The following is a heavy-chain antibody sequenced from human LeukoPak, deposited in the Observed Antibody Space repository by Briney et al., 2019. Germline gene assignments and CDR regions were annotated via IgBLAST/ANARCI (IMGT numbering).Heavy chain of an antibody. V-gene: IGHV3-74*01. CDR1: GFNFSSYW. CDR3: ATVGMGATIGY. J-gene: IGHJ4*02. D-gene: IGHD1-26*01. Sequence: TGVSLRLSCAASGFNFSSYWMHWVRQAPGKGLVWVSRINRDGRSTNYADSVKGRFTISRDNAQNTQYLQMNSLRVEDTAVYYCATVGMGATIGYWGQGTLVTGSS. CDR2: INRDGRST.